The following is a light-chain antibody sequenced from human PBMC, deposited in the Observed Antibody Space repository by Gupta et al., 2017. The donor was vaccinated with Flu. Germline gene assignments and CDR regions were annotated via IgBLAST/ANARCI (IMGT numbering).Light chain of an antibody. Sequence: TIPSSGGSSNIGGNTVTCYHQHPETPPNLLLFINNRRRSGAPDRFSGSKSGASTSLAISELQAEEEADYYCAAWEESQNGFWVFGGGTKLTVL. CDR2: INN. J-gene: IGLJ3*02. CDR3: AAWEESQNGFWV. V-gene: IGLV1-44*01. CDR1: SSNIGGNT.